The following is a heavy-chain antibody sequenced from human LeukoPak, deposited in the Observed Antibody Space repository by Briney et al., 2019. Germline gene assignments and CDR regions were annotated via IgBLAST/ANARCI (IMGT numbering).Heavy chain of an antibody. Sequence: XVRXXXGXGLXXISSISGSGXNTXYADSVKGRXTISRXXXXXXLXLQMNSLRAEDTAVYHXXXXXXXXSXDYWGQGTLVTVSS. CDR3: XXXXXXXSXDY. V-gene: IGHV3-23*01. J-gene: IGHJ4*02. CDR2: ISGSGXNT.